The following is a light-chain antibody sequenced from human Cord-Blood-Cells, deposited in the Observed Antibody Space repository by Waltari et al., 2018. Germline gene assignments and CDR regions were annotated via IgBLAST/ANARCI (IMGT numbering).Light chain of an antibody. J-gene: IGLJ3*02. V-gene: IGLV2-23*03. Sequence: QSALTQPASVSGSPGQSITISCTGTSSDVGGYNLVPWYQQHPGKAPKLMIYEGSKRPSGVSNRFSGSKSGNTASLTISGLQAEDEADYYCCSYAGSSTFAVFGGGTKLTVL. CDR1: SSDVGGYNL. CDR2: EGS. CDR3: CSYAGSSTFAV.